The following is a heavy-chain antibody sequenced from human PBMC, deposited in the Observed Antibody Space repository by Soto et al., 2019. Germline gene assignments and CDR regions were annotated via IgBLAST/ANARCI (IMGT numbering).Heavy chain of an antibody. D-gene: IGHD3-10*01. CDR1: GGSISSSNW. J-gene: IGHJ4*02. CDR2: IYHSGST. Sequence: PSETLSLTCAVSGGSISSSNWWSWVRQPPGKGLEWIGEIYHSGSTNYNPSLKSRVTIPVDKSKNQFSLKLSSVTAADTAVYYCARDPGNPWDYWGQGTLVTVSS. CDR3: ARDPGNPWDY. V-gene: IGHV4-4*02.